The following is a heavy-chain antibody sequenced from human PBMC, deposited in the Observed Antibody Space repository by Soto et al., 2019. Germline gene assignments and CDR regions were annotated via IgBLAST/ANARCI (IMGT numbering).Heavy chain of an antibody. Sequence: GGSLRRSCAASGFSFDYYNMHWVRQAPGKGLEWVSLISWDGGTTYYADSVKGRFTVSRDNSENSLYLQMNSLRFEDTGLYYCAKQFSSGWSHLDYWGLGTLVTVSS. CDR3: AKQFSSGWSHLDY. V-gene: IGHV3-43*01. D-gene: IGHD6-19*01. J-gene: IGHJ4*02. CDR2: ISWDGGTT. CDR1: GFSFDYYN.